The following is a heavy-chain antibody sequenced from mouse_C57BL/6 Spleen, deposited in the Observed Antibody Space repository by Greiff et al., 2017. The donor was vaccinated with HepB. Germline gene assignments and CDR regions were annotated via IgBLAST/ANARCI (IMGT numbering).Heavy chain of an antibody. CDR1: GISITTGNYR. CDR3: ARDGDGSSYGYFDV. CDR2: IYYSGTI. J-gene: IGHJ1*03. V-gene: IGHV3-5*01. Sequence: VQLKQSGPGLVKPSQTVFLTCTVTGISITTGNYRWSWIRQFPGNKLEWIGYIYYSGTITYNPSLTSRTTITRDTPKNQFFLEMNSLTAEDTATYYCARDGDGSSYGYFDVWGTGTTVTVSS. D-gene: IGHD1-1*01.